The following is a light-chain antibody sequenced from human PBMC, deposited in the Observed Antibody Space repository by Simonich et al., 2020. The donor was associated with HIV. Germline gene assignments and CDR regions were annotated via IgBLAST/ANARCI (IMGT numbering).Light chain of an antibody. V-gene: IGKV3-15*01. Sequence: IVMTQSPATLSVSPGERATLSGRASQSVSSNLAWYQQKPGQSPRLLLYGASTRSAGIPARFSGSGSGTEFSLTISSLQSEDFAVYYCQQHNNWPTFGQGTKLEIK. CDR1: QSVSSN. CDR2: GAS. J-gene: IGKJ2*01. CDR3: QQHNNWPT.